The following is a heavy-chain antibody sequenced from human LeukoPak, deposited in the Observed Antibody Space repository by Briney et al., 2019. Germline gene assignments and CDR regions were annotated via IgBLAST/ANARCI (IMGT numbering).Heavy chain of an antibody. Sequence: PGGSLRLSCGPSGFTYGYYWMTWVRQAPGKGQEWVANINQYGNETDYVDSVKGRFFIFRDNVKNSLYLQMNRLRAEDTAVYYCARDYGDYWGQGTLVTVSS. D-gene: IGHD4-17*01. V-gene: IGHV3-7*01. CDR2: INQYGNET. J-gene: IGHJ4*02. CDR3: ARDYGDY. CDR1: GFTYGYYW.